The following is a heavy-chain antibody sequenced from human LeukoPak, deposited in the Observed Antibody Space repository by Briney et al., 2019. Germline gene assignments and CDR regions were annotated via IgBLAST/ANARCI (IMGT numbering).Heavy chain of an antibody. D-gene: IGHD3-22*01. J-gene: IGHJ4*02. Sequence: GGSLRLSCAASGFTLSSYSMNWVRQAPGKGLEWVSSISSSSSYRYYADSVKGRFTISRDNAKNSLYLQMNSLRAEDTAVYYCAGGDSSGYYYTVFDYWGQGTLVTVSS. CDR1: GFTLSSYS. CDR2: ISSSSSYR. V-gene: IGHV3-21*01. CDR3: AGGDSSGYYYTVFDY.